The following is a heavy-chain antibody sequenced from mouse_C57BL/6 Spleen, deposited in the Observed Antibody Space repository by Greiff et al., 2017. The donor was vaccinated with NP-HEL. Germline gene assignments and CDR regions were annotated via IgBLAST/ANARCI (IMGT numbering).Heavy chain of an antibody. Sequence: EVKLVESGGGLVKPGGSLKLSCAASGFTFSDYGMHWVRQAPEKGLEWVAYISSGSSTIYYADTVKGRFTISRDNAKNTLFLQMTSLRSEDTAMYYCARYYYGSSYHYFDYWGQGTTLTVSS. CDR1: GFTFSDYG. CDR2: ISSGSSTI. D-gene: IGHD1-1*01. CDR3: ARYYYGSSYHYFDY. V-gene: IGHV5-17*01. J-gene: IGHJ2*01.